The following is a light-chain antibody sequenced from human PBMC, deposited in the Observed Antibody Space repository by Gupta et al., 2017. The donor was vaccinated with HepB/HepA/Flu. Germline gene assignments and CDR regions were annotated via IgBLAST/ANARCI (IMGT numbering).Light chain of an antibody. CDR3: QHRSNWRT. CDR2: DAS. J-gene: IGKJ1*01. CDR1: QSVSSY. V-gene: IGKV3-11*01. Sequence: EIVLTQSPATLSLSPGERATLSCRASQSVSSYLAWYQQKPGQAPRLLIYDASNSATGIPARFSGSGSGKDFTLTSSSREDEDFAVYYCQHRSNWRTFGQGTKVEIK.